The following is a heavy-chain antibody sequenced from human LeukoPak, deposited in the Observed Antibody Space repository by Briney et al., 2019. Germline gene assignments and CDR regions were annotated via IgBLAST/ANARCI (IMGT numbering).Heavy chain of an antibody. CDR1: GFTFNTYG. CDR2: ISKDGSSK. V-gene: IGHV3-30*18. D-gene: IGHD2-2*01. CDR3: AKAAYCTSTSCHFSGYAQRPLDS. J-gene: IGHJ4*02. Sequence: GRSLRLSCVASGFTFNTYGMHWVRQAPGKGLEWVAGISKDGSSKDYADSVKGRFTNSRDNSKDTMYLQMNSLRVEDTAVYYCAKAAYCTSTSCHFSGYAQRPLDSWGQGTLVTVSS.